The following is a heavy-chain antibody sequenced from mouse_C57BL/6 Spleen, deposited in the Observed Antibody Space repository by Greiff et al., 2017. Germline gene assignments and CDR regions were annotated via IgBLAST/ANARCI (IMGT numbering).Heavy chain of an antibody. CDR2: IYPSSGNS. CDR3: ASRLDWDVGY. CDR1: GYTFTSYC. D-gene: IGHD4-1*01. J-gene: IGHJ2*01. Sequence: HVQLKQSGAELARPGASVKLSCKASGYTFTSYCMSWVKQSTGQGLEWIGEIYPSSGNSYYNEQFKGKATLTAEKSSSTAYMVLRRLTSENAAVYCGASRLDWDVGYWGQGTTLTVSS. V-gene: IGHV1-81*01.